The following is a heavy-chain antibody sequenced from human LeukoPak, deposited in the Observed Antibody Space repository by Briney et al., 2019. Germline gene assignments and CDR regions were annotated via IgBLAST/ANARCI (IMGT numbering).Heavy chain of an antibody. Sequence: GGSLRLSCAASGFTFSSYSMYWVRQAPGKGLEWVSSISSSSSYIYYADSVKGRFTISRDNAKNSLYLQMSSLRAEDTAVYYCARGGSSWYGAFDIWGQGTMVTVSS. D-gene: IGHD6-13*01. J-gene: IGHJ3*02. CDR1: GFTFSSYS. V-gene: IGHV3-21*01. CDR3: ARGGSSWYGAFDI. CDR2: ISSSSSYI.